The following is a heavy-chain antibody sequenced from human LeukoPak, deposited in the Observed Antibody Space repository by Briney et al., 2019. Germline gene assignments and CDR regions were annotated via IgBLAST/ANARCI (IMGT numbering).Heavy chain of an antibody. D-gene: IGHD3-10*01. CDR1: GFTFNSYG. CDR2: IWYDGSKK. J-gene: IGHJ4*02. V-gene: IGHV3-33*01. Sequence: GKSLRLSCAASGFTFNSYGMHWVRQAPGKGLEWVALIWYDGSKKYYADSVKGRFTISRDNSKNTLYLQMSSLRAEDTAVLYCVRDFGSGYYLDYWGQGTRVTVSS. CDR3: VRDFGSGYYLDY.